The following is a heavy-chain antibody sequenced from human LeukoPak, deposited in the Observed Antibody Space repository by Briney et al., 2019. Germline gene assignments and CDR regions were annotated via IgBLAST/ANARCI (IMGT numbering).Heavy chain of an antibody. CDR2: INSDGKTT. V-gene: IGHV3-48*01. CDR1: GFTFSDYS. CDR3: ARGGRTTWHGMDV. D-gene: IGHD4-17*01. J-gene: IGHJ6*02. Sequence: GGSLRLSCAASGFTFSDYSMNWVRQAPGKGLEDLSYINSDGKTTWYADSVKGRFTASRDNAKNSLYLQMNSLRAEDTAVYYCARGGRTTWHGMDVWGQGTTVTVSS.